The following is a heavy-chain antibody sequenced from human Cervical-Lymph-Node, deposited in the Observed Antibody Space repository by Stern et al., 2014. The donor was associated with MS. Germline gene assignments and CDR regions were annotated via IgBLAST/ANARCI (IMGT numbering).Heavy chain of an antibody. D-gene: IGHD3-22*01. Sequence: EMQLVESGGGLVQPGGSLSLSCAASGFAFSNYWMHWVPQGQGKGLVGVSRINSDGTTTGYADSVKGRFTISRDNAKNTLFLQMKSLRVDDTAVYYCARDDSSGYAVWGQGSLVTVSS. J-gene: IGHJ4*02. CDR2: INSDGTTT. V-gene: IGHV3-74*02. CDR3: ARDDSSGYAV. CDR1: GFAFSNYW.